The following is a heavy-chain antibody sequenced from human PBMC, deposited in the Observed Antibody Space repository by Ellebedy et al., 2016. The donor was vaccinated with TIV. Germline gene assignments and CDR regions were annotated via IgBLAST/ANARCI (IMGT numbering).Heavy chain of an antibody. J-gene: IGHJ6*02. V-gene: IGHV4-34*01. CDR3: ASCGDVDIVATISGMDV. CDR2: INHSGST. Sequence: SETLSLTCTVSGGSISGYYWSWIRQPPGKGLEWIGEINHSGSTNYNPSLKSRVTISVDTSKNQFSLKLSSVTAADTAVYYCASCGDVDIVATISGMDVWGQGTTVTVSS. CDR1: GGSISGYY. D-gene: IGHD5-12*01.